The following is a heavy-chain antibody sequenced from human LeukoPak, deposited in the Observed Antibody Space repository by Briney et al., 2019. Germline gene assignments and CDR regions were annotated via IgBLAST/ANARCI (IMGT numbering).Heavy chain of an antibody. V-gene: IGHV3-30*02. CDR3: ARVLRFGELLLDY. D-gene: IGHD3-10*01. CDR1: GFTFSSFG. CDR2: IHYDGSNK. J-gene: IGHJ4*02. Sequence: GGSLRLSCAASGFTFSSFGMHWVRQAPGKGLEWVAFIHYDGSNKYYADSVKGRFTISRDNSKNTLYLQMNSLRVEDTAVYYCARVLRFGELLLDYWGQGTLVTVSS.